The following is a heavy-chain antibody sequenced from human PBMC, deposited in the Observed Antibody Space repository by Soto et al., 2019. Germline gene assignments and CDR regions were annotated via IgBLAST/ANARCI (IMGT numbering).Heavy chain of an antibody. CDR2: ISDYNGNT. CDR3: ARYGLRWGFDI. V-gene: IGHV1-18*01. CDR1: GYTFTSYA. J-gene: IGHJ3*02. D-gene: IGHD4-17*01. Sequence: ASVKVSCKASGYTFTSYAMHWVRQAPGQRLEWMGWISDYNGNTNYAQKLQGRVTMTTDTSTSTAYMELRSLRSDDTAMYYCARYGLRWGFDIWGQGTMVTVSS.